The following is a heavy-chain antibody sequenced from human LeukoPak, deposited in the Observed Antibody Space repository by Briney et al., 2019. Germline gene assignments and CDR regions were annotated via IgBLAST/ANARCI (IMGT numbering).Heavy chain of an antibody. CDR1: GFTLSSYS. CDR2: ISRSSSTI. V-gene: IGHV3-48*01. CDR3: AKGYSAGWYDFDY. J-gene: IGHJ4*02. D-gene: IGHD5-12*01. Sequence: GGSLRLSCAASGFTLSSYSMNWVRQAPGKGLEWVSYISRSSSTIHYADSVKGRFTISRDNAKNSLYLQMNSLRAEDTALYYCAKGYSAGWYDFDYWGQGTLVTVSS.